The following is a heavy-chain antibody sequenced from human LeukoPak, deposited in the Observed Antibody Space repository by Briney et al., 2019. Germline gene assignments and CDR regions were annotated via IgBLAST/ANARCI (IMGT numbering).Heavy chain of an antibody. J-gene: IGHJ3*02. CDR2: IYYSGST. CDR3: ARDPSVGRGPERGDAFDI. CDR1: GGSISSSSYY. V-gene: IGHV4-39*07. D-gene: IGHD1-1*01. Sequence: SETLSLTCTVSGGSISSSSYYWGWIRQPPGKGLEWIGSIYYSGSTYYNPSLKSRVTISVDTSKNQFSLKLSSVTAADTAVYYCARDPSVGRGPERGDAFDIWGQGTMVTVSS.